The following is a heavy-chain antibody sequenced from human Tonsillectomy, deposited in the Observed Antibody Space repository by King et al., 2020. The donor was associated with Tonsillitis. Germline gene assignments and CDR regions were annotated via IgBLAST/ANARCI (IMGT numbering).Heavy chain of an antibody. CDR2: ISYGGSNK. CDR1: GFTFSSYG. Sequence: VQLVESGGGVVQPGGSLRLSCAASGFTFSSYGMHWVRQAPGKGLEGVAGISYGGSNKYYADSVKGRFTISRDNSKNTLYLQMNSLRAGDTAVYYCAREATYYDLWSGYYRVYIWFSPWGEGNLVTVSP. D-gene: IGHD3-3*01. V-gene: IGHV3-30*03. CDR3: AREATYYDLWSGYYRVYIWFSP. J-gene: IGHJ5*02.